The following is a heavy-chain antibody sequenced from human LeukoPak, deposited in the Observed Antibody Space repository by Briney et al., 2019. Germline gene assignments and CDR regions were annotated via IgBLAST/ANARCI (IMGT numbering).Heavy chain of an antibody. CDR1: GYTLTELS. J-gene: IGHJ3*02. Sequence: ASVKVSCKVSGYTLTELSMHWVRQAPGKGLEWMGGFDPEDGETIYAQKFQGRVTMTEDTSTDTAYMELSSLRSEDTAVYYCATDILPYYYDSSGSGALDIWGQGTMVTVSS. V-gene: IGHV1-24*01. CDR3: ATDILPYYYDSSGSGALDI. CDR2: FDPEDGET. D-gene: IGHD3-22*01.